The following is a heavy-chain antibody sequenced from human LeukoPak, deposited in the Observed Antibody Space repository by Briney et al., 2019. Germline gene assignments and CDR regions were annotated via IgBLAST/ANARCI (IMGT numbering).Heavy chain of an antibody. CDR1: GASISSSSYR. Sequence: SETLSLTCTVSGASISSSSYRWGWIRQPPGKGLEWFGNFYYSGNTHYNPSLKSRLTMSVDTSKNQFSLNLSSVPAADTAVYYCARLNIAVRFFDYWGQGILVTVSS. CDR3: ARLNIAVRFFDY. V-gene: IGHV4-39*07. CDR2: FYYSGNT. J-gene: IGHJ4*02. D-gene: IGHD6-6*01.